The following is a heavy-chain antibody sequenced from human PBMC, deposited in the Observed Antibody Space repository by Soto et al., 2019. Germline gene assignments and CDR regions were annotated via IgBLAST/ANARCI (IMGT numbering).Heavy chain of an antibody. J-gene: IGHJ5*02. CDR2: IKHDGSEK. CDR1: GFSFSDYS. D-gene: IGHD6-6*01. Sequence: EVQLVESGGGLIQTGGSLRLSCAASGFSFSDYSMTWVRQAPGKGLEWVDDIKHDGSEKHYLDSVKGRFTISRDDARNSLYLQISSLRAEDTAVYYCARVGVAAPIDPWGHGTLVTVFS. V-gene: IGHV3-7*01. CDR3: ARVGVAAPIDP.